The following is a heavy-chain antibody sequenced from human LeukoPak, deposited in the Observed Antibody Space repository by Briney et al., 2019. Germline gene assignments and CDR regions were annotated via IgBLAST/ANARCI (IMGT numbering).Heavy chain of an antibody. Sequence: GRSLRLSCAASGITFHDYAMHWVRQAPGKGLEWVSGISWNSGSIGYADSVKGRFTIFRDNAKNSLYLQMNSLRAEDMALYYWARVRAVAGTWDAFDIWGQGTIVTVSS. J-gene: IGHJ3*02. CDR1: GITFHDYA. CDR3: ARVRAVAGTWDAFDI. CDR2: ISWNSGSI. V-gene: IGHV3-9*03. D-gene: IGHD6-19*01.